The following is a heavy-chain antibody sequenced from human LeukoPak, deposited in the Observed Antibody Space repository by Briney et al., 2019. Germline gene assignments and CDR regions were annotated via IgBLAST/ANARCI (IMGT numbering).Heavy chain of an antibody. CDR3: ARGRRIITMIVVVGRLWFDI. CDR2: INHSGST. J-gene: IGHJ3*02. Sequence: PSETLSLTCAVYGGSFSGYYWSWIRQPPGKGLEWIGEINHSGSTNYNPSLKSRVTISVDASENQFSLKLSSVTAADTAVYYCARGRRIITMIVVVGRLWFDIWGQGTMVTVSS. V-gene: IGHV4-34*01. D-gene: IGHD3-22*01. CDR1: GGSFSGYY.